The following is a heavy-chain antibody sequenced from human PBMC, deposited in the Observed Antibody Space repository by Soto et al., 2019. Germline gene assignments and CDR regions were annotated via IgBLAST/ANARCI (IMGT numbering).Heavy chain of an antibody. CDR3: ARGQYCSSTSCIGADAFDI. J-gene: IGHJ3*02. CDR2: FDPEDGET. D-gene: IGHD2-2*01. CDR1: GYTLTELS. Sequence: GASVKVSCKVSGYTLTELSMHWVRQAPGKGLEWMGGFDPEDGETIYAQKFQGRVTMTEDTSTDTAYMELSSLRSEDTAVYYCARGQYCSSTSCIGADAFDIWGQGTMVTVSS. V-gene: IGHV1-24*01.